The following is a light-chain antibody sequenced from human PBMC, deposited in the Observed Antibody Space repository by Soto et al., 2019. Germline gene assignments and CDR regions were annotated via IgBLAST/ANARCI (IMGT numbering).Light chain of an antibody. CDR2: GAS. Sequence: EIVMTQSPATLSVSPWERATLSCRASQSVSSNLARYQQKPGQAPRLLIYGASTRATGIPARFSGSVSGTEFTLTSTSLQSEDCAVYYCQQYNNWPPYTFGQGTKLEIE. V-gene: IGKV3-15*01. CDR1: QSVSSN. CDR3: QQYNNWPPYT. J-gene: IGKJ2*01.